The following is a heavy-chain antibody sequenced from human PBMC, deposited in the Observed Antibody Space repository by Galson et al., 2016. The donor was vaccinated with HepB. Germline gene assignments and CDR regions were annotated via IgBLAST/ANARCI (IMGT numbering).Heavy chain of an antibody. J-gene: IGHJ5*02. CDR3: ARPIAAAGNGWFDP. Sequence: QSGAEVKKPGESLQISCQGSGYTFTSYWIAWVRQMPGEGLEWMGITNPGDSDTTYSPSFRGQVTISADKSISTAYLQWSSLKASDTAMYYCARPIAAAGNGWFDPWGQGTLVTVSS. CDR2: TNPGDSDT. V-gene: IGHV5-51*01. D-gene: IGHD6-13*01. CDR1: GYTFTSYW.